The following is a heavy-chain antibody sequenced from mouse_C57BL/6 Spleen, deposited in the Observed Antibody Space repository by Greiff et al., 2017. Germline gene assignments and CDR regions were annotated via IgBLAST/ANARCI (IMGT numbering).Heavy chain of an antibody. CDR3: REYSNFAMDY. D-gene: IGHD2-5*01. J-gene: IGHJ4*01. Sequence: EVQLQQSGAELVRPGASVKLSCTASGFNIKDDYMHWVKQRPEQGLEWIGWIDPENGDTEYASKFQGKATITADTSSNTAYLQLSSLTSEDTAVYYCREYSNFAMDYWGQGTSVTVSS. CDR1: GFNIKDDY. CDR2: IDPENGDT. V-gene: IGHV14-4*01.